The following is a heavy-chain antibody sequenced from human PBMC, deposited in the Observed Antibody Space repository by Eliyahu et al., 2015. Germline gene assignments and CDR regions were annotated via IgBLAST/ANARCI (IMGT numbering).Heavy chain of an antibody. Sequence: QVQLQESGPGLVKPSETLSLTCTXSGXSXSSGSYYXXWIRQPPGKGLEWIGYIYXSGSTNYNPSLKSRVTISVDTSKNQFSLKLSSVTAADTAVYYCARGEDSSSWIDYYYYYGMDVWGQGTTVTVSS. J-gene: IGHJ6*02. D-gene: IGHD6-13*01. V-gene: IGHV4-61*01. CDR1: GXSXSSGSYY. CDR3: ARGEDSSSWIDYYYYYGMDV. CDR2: IYXSGST.